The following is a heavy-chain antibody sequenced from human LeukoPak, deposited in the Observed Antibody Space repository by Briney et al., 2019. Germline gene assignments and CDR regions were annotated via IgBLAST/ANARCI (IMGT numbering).Heavy chain of an antibody. J-gene: IGHJ4*02. CDR3: ARGTSNWYFDY. CDR1: GGSISSGGYS. V-gene: IGHV4-30-2*01. D-gene: IGHD6-13*01. Sequence: SETLSLTCAVSGGSISSGGYSWSWIRQPPGKGLEWIGYIFHSGSAYFKPSLKGRVTVSVDRSKNQFSLRLTSVTAADTAVYYCARGTSNWYFDYWGQGTLVTVSS. CDR2: IFHSGSA.